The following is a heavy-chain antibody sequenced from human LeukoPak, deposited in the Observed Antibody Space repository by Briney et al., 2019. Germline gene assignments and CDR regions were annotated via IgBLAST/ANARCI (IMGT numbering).Heavy chain of an antibody. CDR1: RFSFNSYA. D-gene: IGHD4-17*01. CDR2: ISGNAGSR. CDR3: AKGMTTVTIDAFDI. J-gene: IGHJ3*02. V-gene: IGHV3-23*01. Sequence: PGGSLRLSCAASRFSFNSYAMSWVRQAPGKGLEWVSTISGNAGSRYYADSVKGRFTISRDTSKNTLYLQMNSLRAEDTAVYYCAKGMTTVTIDAFDIWGQGTMVTVSS.